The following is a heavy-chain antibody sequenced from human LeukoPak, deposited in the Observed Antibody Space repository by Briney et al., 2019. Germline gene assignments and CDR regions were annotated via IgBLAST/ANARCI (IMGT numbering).Heavy chain of an antibody. J-gene: IGHJ6*03. D-gene: IGHD3-10*01. V-gene: IGHV3-33*01. CDR2: IWYDGSNK. CDR1: GFTFSSYG. CDR3: AREWFGELSRYYYYYMDV. Sequence: GGSLRLSCAASGFTFSSYGMHWVRQAPGKGLEWVAVIWYDGSNKYYADSVKGRFTISRDNPKNTLYLQMNSLRAEDTAVYYCAREWFGELSRYYYYYMDVWGKGTTVTVSS.